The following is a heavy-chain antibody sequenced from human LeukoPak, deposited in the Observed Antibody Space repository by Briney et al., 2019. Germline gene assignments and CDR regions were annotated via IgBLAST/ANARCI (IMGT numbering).Heavy chain of an antibody. CDR2: IYYSGST. J-gene: IGHJ4*02. D-gene: IGHD1-26*01. CDR1: GGSISSYY. CDR3: AGNGIVGASFDY. V-gene: IGHV4-59*08. Sequence: SETLSLTCTVSGGSISSYYWSWIRQTPGKGLEWIRYIYYSGSTNYNPSLKSRVTISVDTSKNQFSLKLSSVTAADTAVYYCAGNGIVGASFDYWGQGTLVTVSS.